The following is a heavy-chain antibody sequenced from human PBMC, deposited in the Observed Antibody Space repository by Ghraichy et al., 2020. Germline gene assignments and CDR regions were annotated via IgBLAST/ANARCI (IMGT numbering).Heavy chain of an antibody. D-gene: IGHD2-8*02. CDR2: ISPRGDEV. V-gene: IGHV3-7*03. CDR3: ARDFGGGVFDY. J-gene: IGHJ4*02. CDR1: GFSFSSNW. Sequence: GESLRLSCATSGFSFSSNWMTWVRQAPGKGLEFVANISPRGDEVNYVDSVKGRFTISRDNAENSLYLQMNYLRAEDTALYYCARDFGGGVFDYWGQGILVTVSS.